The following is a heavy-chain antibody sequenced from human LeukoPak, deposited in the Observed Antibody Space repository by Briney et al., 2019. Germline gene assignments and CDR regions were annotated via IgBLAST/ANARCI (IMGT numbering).Heavy chain of an antibody. CDR3: ARTLRFFRFLDV. Sequence: GGSLRLSCAASGFTFSSYWMSWVRQAPEKGLEWVANIKPVGSETYSVDSVKDRFTISRDNAKNSLYLQMNSLRAEDTAVYYCARTLRFFRFLDVWGQGTTVTVSS. CDR2: IKPVGSET. D-gene: IGHD3-3*01. J-gene: IGHJ6*02. V-gene: IGHV3-7*03. CDR1: GFTFSSYW.